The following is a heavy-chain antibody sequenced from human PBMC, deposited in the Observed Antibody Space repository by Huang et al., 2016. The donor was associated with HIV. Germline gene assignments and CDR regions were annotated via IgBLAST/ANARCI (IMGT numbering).Heavy chain of an antibody. D-gene: IGHD3-22*01. CDR1: GFTFSNFW. CDR2: IKHDGTDR. Sequence: EVQLVESGGGLVQPGGSLRLSCTASGFTFSNFWMSWVRQTPGKGLEWVATIKHDGTDRYYVDSGEGRFTISRDNAQNSVYLQMKTLRAEDTAVYYCARARDFFDTTDYYPAACDIWGRGTMVTVSS. CDR3: ARARDFFDTTDYYPAACDI. J-gene: IGHJ3*02. V-gene: IGHV3-7*01.